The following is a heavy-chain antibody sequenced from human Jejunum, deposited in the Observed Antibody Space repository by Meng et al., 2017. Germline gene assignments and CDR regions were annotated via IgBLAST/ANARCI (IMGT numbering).Heavy chain of an antibody. J-gene: IGHJ4*02. CDR2: RYYSGST. V-gene: IGHV4-61*01. CDR3: AREYCISTTCYFDS. Sequence: QVMLQETGPVLVRPSETLVLTCTVHVASISSTNCNWSWLRPPPGKGLEWIGYRYYSGSTNYNPSLKSRVTSSVDTSKSQFSLKLFSVTAADTAVYYCAREYCISTTCYFDSWGQGTLVTVSS. D-gene: IGHD2-2*01. CDR1: VASISSTNCN.